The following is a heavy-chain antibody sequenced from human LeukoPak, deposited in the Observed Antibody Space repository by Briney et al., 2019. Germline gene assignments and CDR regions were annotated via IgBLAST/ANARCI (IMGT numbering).Heavy chain of an antibody. V-gene: IGHV3-7*01. Sequence: GGSLRLSCAASGFTFSSYWMSWVRQAPGKGLEWVANIKQDGSEKYYVDSVKGRFTISRDNAKNSLYLQMNSLRAGDTAVYYCARPGVYYYYYMDVWGKGTTVTVSS. J-gene: IGHJ6*03. CDR3: ARPGVYYYYYMDV. CDR2: IKQDGSEK. CDR1: GFTFSSYW. D-gene: IGHD3-10*01.